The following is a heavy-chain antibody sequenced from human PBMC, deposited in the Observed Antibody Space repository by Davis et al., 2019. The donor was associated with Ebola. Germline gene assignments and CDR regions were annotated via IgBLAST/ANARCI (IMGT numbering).Heavy chain of an antibody. CDR1: GYTFTSYG. Sequence: ASVKVSCKASGYTFTSYGISWVRQAPGQGLEWMGWISAYNGNTKYSQKFQGRVTITRDTSASTAYMELSSLRSEDTAVYYCARGGGSSKRTMGYWGQGTLVTVSS. D-gene: IGHD1-26*01. J-gene: IGHJ4*02. CDR2: ISAYNGNT. CDR3: ARGGGSSKRTMGY. V-gene: IGHV1-18*01.